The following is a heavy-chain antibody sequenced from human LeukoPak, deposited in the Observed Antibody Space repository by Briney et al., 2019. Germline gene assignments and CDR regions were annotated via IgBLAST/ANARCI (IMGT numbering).Heavy chain of an antibody. Sequence: SVKVSCKASGGTFSSYAISWVRQAPGQGLEWMGRTIPILGIANYAQKFQGRVTITADKSTSTAYMELSSLRSEDTAVYYCARDALYDSSGYYFDYWGQGTLVTVSS. D-gene: IGHD3-22*01. V-gene: IGHV1-69*04. J-gene: IGHJ4*02. CDR2: TIPILGIA. CDR1: GGTFSSYA. CDR3: ARDALYDSSGYYFDY.